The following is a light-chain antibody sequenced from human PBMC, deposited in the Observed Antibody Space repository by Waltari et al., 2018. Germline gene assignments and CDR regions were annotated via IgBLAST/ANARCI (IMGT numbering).Light chain of an antibody. CDR1: SSDVGGYNY. Sequence: QSALTQPASVSGSPGQSITISCTGTSSDVGGYNYVSWYQQHPGKAPKLMIYDVSKRPCGVSTRFSGSKAGNTASLTISGLQAEDEADYYCSSYTSSSTWVFGGGTKLTVL. J-gene: IGLJ3*02. V-gene: IGLV2-14*01. CDR2: DVS. CDR3: SSYTSSSTWV.